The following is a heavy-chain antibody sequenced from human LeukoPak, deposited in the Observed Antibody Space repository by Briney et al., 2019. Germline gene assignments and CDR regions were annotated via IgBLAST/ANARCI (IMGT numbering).Heavy chain of an antibody. J-gene: IGHJ4*02. CDR3: ARHRSKWLQSSFDY. CDR1: GGSINSSSYY. D-gene: IGHD5-24*01. Sequence: SETLSLTCTVSGGSINSSSYYWGWIRQPPGKGLEWIGSIFYSGNTYDKPSLKSRVTISVDTSKNQFSLKLNSVTAADTAVYYCARHRSKWLQSSFDYWGQGTLVTVSS. V-gene: IGHV4-39*01. CDR2: IFYSGNT.